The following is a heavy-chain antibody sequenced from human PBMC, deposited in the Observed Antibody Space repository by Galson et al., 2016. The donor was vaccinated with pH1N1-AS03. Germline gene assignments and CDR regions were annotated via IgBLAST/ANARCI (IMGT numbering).Heavy chain of an antibody. Sequence: SETLSLTCAVSGDSISSNHWWTWVRQPPGKGLEWIAEIYHNGNSNYNPTLKSRVSISVDKSENQFSLNLSSVTAADTAVYYCARAGQRHRVGDYWGHGTLVTVSS. CDR1: GDSISSNHW. D-gene: IGHD6-25*01. CDR3: ARAGQRHRVGDY. J-gene: IGHJ4*01. V-gene: IGHV4-4*02. CDR2: IYHNGNS.